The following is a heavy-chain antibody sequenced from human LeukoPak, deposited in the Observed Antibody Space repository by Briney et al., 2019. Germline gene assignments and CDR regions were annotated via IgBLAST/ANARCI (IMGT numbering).Heavy chain of an antibody. CDR1: GGSISSGGYY. V-gene: IGHV4-31*03. Sequence: NPSETLSLTCTVSGGSISSGGYYWSWIRQHPGKGLEWIGYIYYSGSTYYNPSLKSRVTISVDTSKNQFSLKLSSVTAADTAVYYCARDSGARRGLDNWFDAWGQGALVTVSS. D-gene: IGHD2-8*02. CDR2: IYYSGST. CDR3: ARDSGARRGLDNWFDA. J-gene: IGHJ5*02.